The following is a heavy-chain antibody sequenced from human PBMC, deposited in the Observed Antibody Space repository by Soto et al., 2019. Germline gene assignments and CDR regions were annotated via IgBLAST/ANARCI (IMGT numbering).Heavy chain of an antibody. CDR1: GYTFSIYD. Sequence: QVQLVQSGAEVKKPGASVKVSCKASGYTFSIYDISWVRQAPGQGLEWMGGIIPIFGTANYAQKFQGRVTITADESTSTAYMELSSLRSEDTAVYYCARDRGRSSWSYFDYWGQGTLVTVSS. CDR3: ARDRGRSSWSYFDY. J-gene: IGHJ4*02. D-gene: IGHD3-10*01. V-gene: IGHV1-69*01. CDR2: IIPIFGTA.